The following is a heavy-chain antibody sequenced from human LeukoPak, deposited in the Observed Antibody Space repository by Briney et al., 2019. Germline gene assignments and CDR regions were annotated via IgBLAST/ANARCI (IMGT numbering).Heavy chain of an antibody. J-gene: IGHJ5*02. CDR3: ARVGSFWRYYDILTGYYNVDGNWFDP. V-gene: IGHV4-39*07. CDR1: GGSISSSSYY. D-gene: IGHD3-9*01. CDR2: INHSGST. Sequence: PPETLSLTCTVSGGSISSSSYYWSWIRQPPGKGLEWIGEINHSGSTNYNPSLKSRVTISVDTSKNQFSLKLSSVTAADTAVYYCARVGSFWRYYDILTGYYNVDGNWFDPWGQGTLVTVSS.